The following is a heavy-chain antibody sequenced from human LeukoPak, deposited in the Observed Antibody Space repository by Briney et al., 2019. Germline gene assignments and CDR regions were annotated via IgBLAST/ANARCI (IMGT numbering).Heavy chain of an antibody. J-gene: IGHJ4*02. D-gene: IGHD3-22*01. CDR2: IKQDGSEK. CDR3: ARDGYSYGDSSGYYGY. Sequence: PGGSLRLSCAASGFTFSSYWMSWVRQAPGEGLEWVANIKQDGSEKYYVDSVKGRLTISRDNAKNSLYLQMNSLRAEDTAVYYCARDGYSYGDSSGYYGYWGQGTLVTVSS. CDR1: GFTFSSYW. V-gene: IGHV3-7*01.